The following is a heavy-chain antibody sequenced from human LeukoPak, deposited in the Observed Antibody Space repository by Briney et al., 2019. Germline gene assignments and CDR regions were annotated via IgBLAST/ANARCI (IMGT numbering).Heavy chain of an antibody. CDR1: GSSFTNYW. CDR3: AIRQSITGAPFDY. D-gene: IGHD7-27*01. Sequence: PGASLKISCKGSGSSFTNYWIGWVRQLPGKGLEWMGIIYPDGSDNRYSPSFQGHITMLVDQSSTTAYLQWTNLKASDTAIYYCAIRQSITGAPFDYWGQGTLVTVSS. V-gene: IGHV5-51*01. J-gene: IGHJ4*02. CDR2: IYPDGSDN.